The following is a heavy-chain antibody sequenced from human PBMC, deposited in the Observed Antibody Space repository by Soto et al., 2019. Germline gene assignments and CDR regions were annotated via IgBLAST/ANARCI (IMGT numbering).Heavy chain of an antibody. CDR3: AKDEGGEAAAVPQPCDY. CDR2: ISGSGGST. Sequence: GGSLRLSCAASGFTFSSYAMSWVRQAPGKGLELVSAISGSGGSTYYADSVKGRFTISRDNSKNTLYLQMNSLRAEDTAVYYCAKDEGGEAAAVPQPCDYWGQGTLVTVSS. J-gene: IGHJ4*02. CDR1: GFTFSSYA. V-gene: IGHV3-23*01. D-gene: IGHD6-13*01.